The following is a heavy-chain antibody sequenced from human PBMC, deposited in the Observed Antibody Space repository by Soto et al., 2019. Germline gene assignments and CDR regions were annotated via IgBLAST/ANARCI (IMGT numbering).Heavy chain of an antibody. V-gene: IGHV4-30-4*01. CDR3: ATAGEDSGYVGY. J-gene: IGHJ1*01. CDR2: IYYSGST. D-gene: IGHD5-12*01. CDR1: GGSISSGDYY. Sequence: SETLSLTCTVSGGSISSGDYYWSWIRQPPGKGLEWIGYIYYSGSTYYNPSLKSRVTISVDTSKNQFSLKLSSVTAADTAVYYCATAGEDSGYVGYWGQGTLVTVYS.